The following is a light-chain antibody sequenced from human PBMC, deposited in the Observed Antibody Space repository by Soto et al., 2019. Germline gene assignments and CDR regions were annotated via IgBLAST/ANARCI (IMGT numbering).Light chain of an antibody. CDR2: EGS. Sequence: QSALTQPASVSGSPGQSITISCTGTSSDVGSYNFVSWYQQHPGKAPKVMIYEGSKRPSGVSNRFSGSKSGNTASLTISGLQAADAADYYCCSYAGSSTWVFGTGTKLTV. CDR1: SSDVGSYNF. V-gene: IGLV2-23*01. J-gene: IGLJ1*01. CDR3: CSYAGSSTWV.